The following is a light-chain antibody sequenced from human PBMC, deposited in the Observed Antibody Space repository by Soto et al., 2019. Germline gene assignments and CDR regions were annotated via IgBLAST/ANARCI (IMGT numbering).Light chain of an antibody. Sequence: EIVLTQSPGTLSLSPGERATLSCRASQSVSSSYLAWYQQKPGQAPRLLIYGASSRATGIPDRFSGSGSGTDLTLTIRRLEPEDLAVYYCQQYGSSPDTFGQGTNLEIK. CDR1: QSVSSSY. J-gene: IGKJ2*01. CDR3: QQYGSSPDT. CDR2: GAS. V-gene: IGKV3-20*01.